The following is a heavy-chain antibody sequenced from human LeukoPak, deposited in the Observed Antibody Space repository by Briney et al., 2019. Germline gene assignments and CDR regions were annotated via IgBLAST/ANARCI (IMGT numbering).Heavy chain of an antibody. CDR2: IKSKTDGGTT. V-gene: IGHV3-15*01. Sequence: PGGSLRLSCAASGFTFSNAWMSWVRQAPGKGLEWVGRIKSKTDGGTTDYAAPVKGRFTISRDDSKNTLYLQMNSLKTEDTAVYYCTTTRDILTGYFFDYWGQGTLVTVSS. J-gene: IGHJ4*02. CDR1: GFTFSNAW. D-gene: IGHD3-9*01. CDR3: TTTRDILTGYFFDY.